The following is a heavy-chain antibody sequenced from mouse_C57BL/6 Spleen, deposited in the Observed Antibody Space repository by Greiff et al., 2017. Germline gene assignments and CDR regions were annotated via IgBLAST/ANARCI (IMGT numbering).Heavy chain of an antibody. CDR2: IYPGDGDT. J-gene: IGHJ4*01. V-gene: IGHV1-82*01. CDR3: APHPGAMDY. CDR1: GYAFSSSW. Sequence: VQLQQSGPELVKPGASVKISCKASGYAFSSSWMNWVKQRPGKGLEWIGRIYPGDGDTNYNGKFKGKATLTADKSSSTAYMQLSSLTSEDSAVYFCAPHPGAMDYWAQGTSVTVSS.